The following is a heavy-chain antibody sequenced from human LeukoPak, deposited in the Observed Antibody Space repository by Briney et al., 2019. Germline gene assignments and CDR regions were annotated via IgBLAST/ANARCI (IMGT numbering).Heavy chain of an antibody. CDR3: ARVDSSGWSYWYFDF. V-gene: IGHV4-34*01. CDR2: INHSGST. CDR1: GGSFSGYY. D-gene: IGHD6-19*01. Sequence: PSETLSLTCAVYGGSFSGYYWSWIRQPPGKGLEWIGEINHSGSTNYNPSLKIRVTISVDTSKNQFSLKLSFVTAADTAVYYCARVDSSGWSYWYFDFWGRGTLVTVCS. J-gene: IGHJ2*01.